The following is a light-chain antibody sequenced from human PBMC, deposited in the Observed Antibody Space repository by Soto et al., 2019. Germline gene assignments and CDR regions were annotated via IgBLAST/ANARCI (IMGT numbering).Light chain of an antibody. CDR2: GAS. CDR3: QQRSSWPT. Sequence: EIVMAQSPVTLSVSPGGRATLSCRASQSISDTLAWYQQKPGQAPRLLIHGASTRAPGFPARFSGSGSGTDFTLSISSLEPEDFAVYYCQQRSSWPTFGGGTKVDIK. V-gene: IGKV3-15*01. CDR1: QSISDT. J-gene: IGKJ4*01.